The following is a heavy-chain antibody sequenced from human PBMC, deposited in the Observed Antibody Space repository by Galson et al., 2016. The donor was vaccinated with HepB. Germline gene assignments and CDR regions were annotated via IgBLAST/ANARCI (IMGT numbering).Heavy chain of an antibody. CDR3: ARGPLRGPFVYYYGMDV. D-gene: IGHD3-10*01. V-gene: IGHV1-3*01. CDR1: GYNFIDYG. Sequence: SVKVSCKASGYNFIDYGMYWVRQAPGQRPEWMSWINPGNGNRKFSQKFQGRVNITEDTSATTVYMELSSLISEDTAVYFCARGPLRGPFVYYYGMDVWGQGTPVTVSS. J-gene: IGHJ6*02. CDR2: INPGNGNR.